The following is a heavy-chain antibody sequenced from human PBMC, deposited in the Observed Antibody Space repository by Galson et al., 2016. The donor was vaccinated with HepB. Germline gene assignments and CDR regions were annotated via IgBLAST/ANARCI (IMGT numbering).Heavy chain of an antibody. J-gene: IGHJ4*02. Sequence: SLRLSCAASGFRVSGNYMNWVRQAPGKGLEWVSIIYSGGRTYYADSVKGRFTISRDNSKNTVYLQMDRLRAEDTAVYYCARDLSGPDYWGQGTLVTVSS. CDR2: IYSGGRT. CDR3: ARDLSGPDY. CDR1: GFRVSGNY. V-gene: IGHV3-53*01.